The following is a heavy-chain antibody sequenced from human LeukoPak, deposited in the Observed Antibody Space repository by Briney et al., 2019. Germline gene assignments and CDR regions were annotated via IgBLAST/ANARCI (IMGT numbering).Heavy chain of an antibody. CDR3: ARGVTTVTADY. D-gene: IGHD4-17*01. J-gene: IGHJ4*02. V-gene: IGHV1-18*01. CDR2: ISGYNGDT. CDR1: GYTFTDYG. Sequence: ASVKISCKSSGYTFTDYGISWVRQAPGQGLEWMGWISGYNGDTRYAQDLQGRVTVTTDTSTSTCYMELSSLRSEDTAVYYCARGVTTVTADYWGQGTLVTVSS.